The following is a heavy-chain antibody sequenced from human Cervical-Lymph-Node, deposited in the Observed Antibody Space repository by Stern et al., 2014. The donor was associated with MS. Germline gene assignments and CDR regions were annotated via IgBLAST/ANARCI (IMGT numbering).Heavy chain of an antibody. D-gene: IGHD5-12*01. CDR2: ISYDGSDK. J-gene: IGHJ4*02. CDR3: ARGGAVATSDYYFDY. V-gene: IGHV3-30*01. Sequence: QVQLVVYGGGVVQPGRALRLSCAASGFTFSYHAMHWVRQAPGKGLERVAAISYDGSDKNDADSVKGRFTISRDNSRNTLYLQMNSLRVDDTAVYYCARGGAVATSDYYFDYWGQGILVTVSS. CDR1: GFTFSYHA.